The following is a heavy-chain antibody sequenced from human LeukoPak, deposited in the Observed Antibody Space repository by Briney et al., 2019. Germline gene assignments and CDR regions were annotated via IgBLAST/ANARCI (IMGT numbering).Heavy chain of an antibody. CDR2: ISNSGST. Sequence: SETLSLTCTVSADSISPYYWTWIRQPPGKGLEWIGYISNSGSTNYNPSLKTRVAISVDTSKTQFSLNLNSVTAADTAVYYCARDGAAAGTMFDYWGQGTLVTVSS. D-gene: IGHD6-13*01. CDR1: ADSISPYY. J-gene: IGHJ4*02. V-gene: IGHV4-59*01. CDR3: ARDGAAAGTMFDY.